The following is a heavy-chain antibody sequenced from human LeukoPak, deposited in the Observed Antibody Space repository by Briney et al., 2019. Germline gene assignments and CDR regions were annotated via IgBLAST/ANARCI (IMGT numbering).Heavy chain of an antibody. J-gene: IGHJ4*02. V-gene: IGHV4-34*01. CDR2: INHSGST. CDR3: ARGKRWLRFPQYFDY. D-gene: IGHD5-12*01. CDR1: GGSISSGGYS. Sequence: TSETLSLTCAVSGGSISSGGYSWSWIRQPPGKGLEWIGEINHSGSTNYNPSLKSRVTISVDTSKNQFSLKLSSVTAADTAVYYCARGKRWLRFPQYFDYWGQGTLVTVSS.